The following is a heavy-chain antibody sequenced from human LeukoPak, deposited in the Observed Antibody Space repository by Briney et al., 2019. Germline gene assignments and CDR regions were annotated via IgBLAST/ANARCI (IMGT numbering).Heavy chain of an antibody. Sequence: GSLRLSCSTSGFTFSTYVMSWVRQAPGKGLEWISGISDTGDTYYADSVKGRFTISRDNSKNTLYLQMNSLTAEDTAVYYCAKGSGYDTDFDYWGQGTLVTVSS. J-gene: IGHJ4*02. V-gene: IGHV3-23*01. CDR2: ISDTGDT. D-gene: IGHD3-9*01. CDR3: AKGSGYDTDFDY. CDR1: GFTFSTYV.